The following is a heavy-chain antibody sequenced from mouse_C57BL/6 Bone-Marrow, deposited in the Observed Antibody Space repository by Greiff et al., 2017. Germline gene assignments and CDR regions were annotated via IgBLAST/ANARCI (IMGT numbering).Heavy chain of an antibody. CDR3: TRATAAHFAY. CDR2: IDPETGGT. J-gene: IGHJ3*01. D-gene: IGHD1-2*01. CDR1: GYTFTDYE. Sequence: VQLQQSGAELVRPGASVTLSCNASGYTFTDYEMHWVKQTPVHGLEWIGAIDPETGGTAYNQKFKGKAILTADKSSSTAYMELRSLTSEDSAVYYCTRATAAHFAYWGQGTLVTVSA. V-gene: IGHV1-15*01.